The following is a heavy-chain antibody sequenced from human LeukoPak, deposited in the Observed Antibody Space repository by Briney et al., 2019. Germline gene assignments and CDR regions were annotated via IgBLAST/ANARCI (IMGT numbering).Heavy chain of an antibody. J-gene: IGHJ3*02. CDR3: ARGALRYSRGAFDI. D-gene: IGHD3-9*01. Sequence: GGSLRLSCAASGFTFSSYEMNWVRQAPGEGLEWVSYISSSGSTIYYADSVKGRFTISRDNAKNSLYLQMNSLRAEDTAVYYCARGALRYSRGAFDIWGQGTMVTVSS. CDR1: GFTFSSYE. V-gene: IGHV3-48*03. CDR2: ISSSGSTI.